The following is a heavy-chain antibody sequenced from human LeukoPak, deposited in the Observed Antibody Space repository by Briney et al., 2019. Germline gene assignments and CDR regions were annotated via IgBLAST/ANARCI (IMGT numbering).Heavy chain of an antibody. D-gene: IGHD3-10*01. CDR2: INPNSGGT. CDR3: ARGNSRDYYYGMDV. V-gene: IGHV1-2*04. J-gene: IGHJ6*02. CDR1: GYTFTGYY. Sequence: ASVKVSCKASGYTFTGYYMHWVRQAPGQGLEWMGWINPNSGGTNYAQTFQGWVTMTRDTSISTAYMELSRLRSDDTAVYYCARGNSRDYYYGMDVWGQGTTVTVSS.